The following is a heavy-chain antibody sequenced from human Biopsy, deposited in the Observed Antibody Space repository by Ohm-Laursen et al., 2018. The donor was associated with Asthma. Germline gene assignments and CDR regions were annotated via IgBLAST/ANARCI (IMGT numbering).Heavy chain of an antibody. V-gene: IGHV1-3*01. Sequence: ASVKVSCKASGYTFINYAIHWVRQAPGHSLEWMGWINAANGNTKYSQKFQGRLTISRDTSASTAYMDLSSLRSEDTAVYYCAKTYFDFLTGQVHDAFAMWGQGTMVTVSS. CDR3: AKTYFDFLTGQVHDAFAM. CDR1: GYTFINYA. CDR2: INAANGNT. J-gene: IGHJ3*02. D-gene: IGHD3-9*01.